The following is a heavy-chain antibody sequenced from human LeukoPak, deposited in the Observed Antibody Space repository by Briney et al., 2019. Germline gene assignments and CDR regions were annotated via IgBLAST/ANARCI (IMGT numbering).Heavy chain of an antibody. CDR2: INPNSGGT. CDR3: ARDSSGVGYGDYESH. D-gene: IGHD4-17*01. Sequence: GASVKVSCKASGYTFTGYYMHWVRQAPGQGLEWMGWINPNSGGTNYAQKFQGRVTMTRDTSISTAYMELSRLRSDDTAVYYCARDSSGVGYGDYESHWGQGTLVTVSS. J-gene: IGHJ4*02. V-gene: IGHV1-2*02. CDR1: GYTFTGYY.